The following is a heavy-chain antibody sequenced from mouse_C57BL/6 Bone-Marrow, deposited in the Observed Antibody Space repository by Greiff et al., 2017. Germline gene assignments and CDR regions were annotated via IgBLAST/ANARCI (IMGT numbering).Heavy chain of an antibody. V-gene: IGHV1-54*01. J-gene: IGHJ4*01. CDR3: AIRWLLIYYSLRY. CDR1: GYAFTNYL. Sequence: VQLQQSGAELVRPGTSVKVSCKASGYAFTNYLIEWVKQRPGQGLEWIGVINPGSGGTNYNEKFKGKATLTADKSSSTAYMQLSSLTSEDSAVYFYAIRWLLIYYSLRYWGQGTSVTVSS. D-gene: IGHD2-3*01. CDR2: INPGSGGT.